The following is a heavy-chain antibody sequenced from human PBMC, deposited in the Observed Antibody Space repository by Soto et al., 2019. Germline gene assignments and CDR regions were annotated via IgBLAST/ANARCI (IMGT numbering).Heavy chain of an antibody. J-gene: IGHJ1*01. D-gene: IGHD4-17*01. V-gene: IGHV3-30*18. CDR2: ISYDGSNK. Sequence: ESGGGVVHPGRSLRLSCAASGFTFSNYGMHWVRQAPGKGLEWVAFISYDGSNKYYADSVKGRFTISRDNSKNTLYLQMNSLRAEDTAIYYCAKDGIALGDYAEYFQHWGQGTLVTVSS. CDR3: AKDGIALGDYAEYFQH. CDR1: GFTFSNYG.